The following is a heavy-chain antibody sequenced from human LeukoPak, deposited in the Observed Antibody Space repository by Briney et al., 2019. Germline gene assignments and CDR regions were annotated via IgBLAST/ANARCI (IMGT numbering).Heavy chain of an antibody. CDR1: GGSISTYY. V-gene: IGHV4-59*01. D-gene: IGHD3-10*01. J-gene: IGHJ4*02. Sequence: SETLSLTCTVSGGSISTYYWSWIRQPPGKGLEWIGFINYSGSTNYNPSLKSRVTISVDTSKNQFSLKLSSVTAADTAVYYCARVPGAVRGVDHWGQGTLVTVSS. CDR3: ARVPGAVRGVDH. CDR2: INYSGST.